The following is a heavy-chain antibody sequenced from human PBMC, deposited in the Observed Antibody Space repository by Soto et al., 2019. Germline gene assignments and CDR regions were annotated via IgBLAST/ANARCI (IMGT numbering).Heavy chain of an antibody. J-gene: IGHJ6*03. D-gene: IGHD3-10*01. CDR2: ISAYNGNT. CDR1: GYTFTSYG. Sequence: ASVKVSCKASGYTFTSYGISWVRQAPGQGLEWMGWISAYNGNTNYAQKLQGRVTMTTDTSTSTAYMELRSLRSDDTAVYYCARRVRGNYYYYMDVWGKGTTVTVSS. V-gene: IGHV1-18*01. CDR3: ARRVRGNYYYYMDV.